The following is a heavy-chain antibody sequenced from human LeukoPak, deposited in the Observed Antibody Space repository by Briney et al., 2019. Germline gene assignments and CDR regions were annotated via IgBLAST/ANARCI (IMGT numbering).Heavy chain of an antibody. CDR1: GYTFTSYD. V-gene: IGHV1-8*03. CDR3: ARARGFFTDY. Sequence: ASVKVSCKASGYTFTSYDINWVRQATGQSLEWMGWMHPNSGNTGYAQKFQGRVTITRNTSISPAYMELSSLRSEHTAVYYCARARGFFTDYWGQGTLVTVSS. J-gene: IGHJ4*02. D-gene: IGHD5-12*01. CDR2: MHPNSGNT.